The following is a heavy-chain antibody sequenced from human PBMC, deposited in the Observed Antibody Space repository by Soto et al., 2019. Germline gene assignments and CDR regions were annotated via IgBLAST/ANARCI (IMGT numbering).Heavy chain of an antibody. D-gene: IGHD3-22*01. CDR2: TSYDENTK. V-gene: IGHV3-30-3*01. CDR1: GFTFSNFA. J-gene: IGHJ5*02. CDR3: ARGTGSSGYSQRWFDP. Sequence: VQLVESGGGVVQPGRSLRLSCAASGFTFSNFAMHWARQAPGKGLEWVAVTSYDENTKFYAESVKGRFTISRDNSKNTLYLQLNSLRVEDTAVYYCARGTGSSGYSQRWFDPWGQGILVTVSS.